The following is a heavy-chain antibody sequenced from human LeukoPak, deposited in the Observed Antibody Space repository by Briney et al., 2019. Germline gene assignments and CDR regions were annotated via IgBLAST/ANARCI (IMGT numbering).Heavy chain of an antibody. CDR2: IDRDGTIT. J-gene: IGHJ4*02. CDR3: AREHRDVGDTVDN. V-gene: IGHV3-74*01. Sequence: PGGSLRLSCAASGFTFRGYWMHWVRQAPGKGLVWVSRIDRDGTITYYADSVKGRFTISRDTAKNTLYLQMNSLRAEDTAVYYCAREHRDVGDTVDNWGQGTLVTVSS. CDR1: GFTFRGYW. D-gene: IGHD1-26*01.